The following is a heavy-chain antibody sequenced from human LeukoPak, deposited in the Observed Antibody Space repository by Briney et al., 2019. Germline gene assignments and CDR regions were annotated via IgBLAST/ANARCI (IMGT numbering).Heavy chain of an antibody. J-gene: IGHJ6*03. CDR1: GASMSDHY. CDR3: ASSPDCSSTSCSQYYYYYMDV. Sequence: SETLSLTCTVSGASMSDHYWSWIRQSPGKGLEWIGYVYGSGTTNYNPSLNGRVTISVDTSKNQFSLKLSSVTAADTAVYYCASSPDCSSTSCSQYYYYYMDVWGKGTTVTVSS. V-gene: IGHV4-59*11. CDR2: VYGSGTT. D-gene: IGHD2-2*01.